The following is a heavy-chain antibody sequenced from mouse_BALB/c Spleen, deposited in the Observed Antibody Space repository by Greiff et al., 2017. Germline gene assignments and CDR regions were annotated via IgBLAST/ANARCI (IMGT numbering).Heavy chain of an antibody. J-gene: IGHJ2*01. D-gene: IGHD4-1*01. CDR2: ISNGGGST. CDR3: ARHAPNWNYFDD. CDR1: GFTFSSYT. Sequence: EVKLVESGGGLVQPGGSLKLSCAASGFTFSSYTMSWVRQTPEKRLEWVAYISNGGGSTYYPDTVKGRFTISRDNAKNTLYLQMSSLKSEDTAMYYCARHAPNWNYFDDWGQGTTLTVSS. V-gene: IGHV5-12-2*01.